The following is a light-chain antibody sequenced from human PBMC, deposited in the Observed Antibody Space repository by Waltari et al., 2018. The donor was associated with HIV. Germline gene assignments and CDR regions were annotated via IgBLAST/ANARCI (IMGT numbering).Light chain of an antibody. Sequence: PVLTQPPSPSASPGAPVTLTCTLSRGTRNSNVDRYQQRPREGPRFVMRVGTGGTVGSKGDGIPDRFSVLGSGLNRYLTIKNIQEEDESDYHCGADHGSGSNFGVVFGGGTKLTVL. CDR1: RGTRNSN. V-gene: IGLV9-49*01. CDR2: VGTGGTVG. J-gene: IGLJ2*01. CDR3: GADHGSGSNFGVV.